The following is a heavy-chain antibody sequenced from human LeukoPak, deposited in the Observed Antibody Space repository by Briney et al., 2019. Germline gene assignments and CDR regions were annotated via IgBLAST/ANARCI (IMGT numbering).Heavy chain of an antibody. CDR2: ISLTGLT. CDR1: GGSISNTNW. Sequence: TSETLSLTCGVSGGSISNTNWWSWVGQPPGQGLEWIGEISLTGLTHYNPSLESRVTVSLDKSKNQLSLNLTSVTAADTAVYYCSRENGAFSPFGYWGQGTLVTVLS. D-gene: IGHD2-8*01. V-gene: IGHV4-4*02. J-gene: IGHJ4*02. CDR3: SRENGAFSPFGY.